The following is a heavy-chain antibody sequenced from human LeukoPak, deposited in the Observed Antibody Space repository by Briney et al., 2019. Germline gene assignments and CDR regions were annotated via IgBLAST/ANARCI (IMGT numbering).Heavy chain of an antibody. J-gene: IGHJ6*03. CDR1: GFTFSTYG. Sequence: GGSLRLSCAASGFTFSTYGMRWVRQAPGKGLEWVAVIWYDGSNKYYADSVKGRFTISRDNSKNTLYLQMNSLRAEDTAVYYCTKAGYSRSTSCYTGTYYYYYMDVWGKGTTVTVSS. V-gene: IGHV3-33*06. CDR3: TKAGYSRSTSCYTGTYYYYYMDV. CDR2: IWYDGSNK. D-gene: IGHD2-2*02.